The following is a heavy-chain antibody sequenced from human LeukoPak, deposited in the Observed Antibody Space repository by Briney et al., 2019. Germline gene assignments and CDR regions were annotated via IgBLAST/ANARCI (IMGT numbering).Heavy chain of an antibody. Sequence: PGGSLRLSCTASGFTFSDYEMSWVRQATGKGLEWVAYISNSGSTINYADSVKGRFTISRDNAKKSLYLQMNSLRAEDTAVYYCVVVFDYWVQGTLVTVSS. CDR1: GFTFSDYE. D-gene: IGHD3-22*01. V-gene: IGHV3-48*03. J-gene: IGHJ4*02. CDR3: VVVFDY. CDR2: ISNSGSTI.